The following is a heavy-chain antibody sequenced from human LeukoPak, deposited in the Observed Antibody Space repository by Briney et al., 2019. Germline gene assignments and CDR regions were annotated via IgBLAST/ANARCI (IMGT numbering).Heavy chain of an antibody. CDR3: AKDTYYDLLTGRDAFDI. CDR1: GFTFNTYA. V-gene: IGHV3-23*01. CDR2: ISGSGGST. Sequence: PGGSLRLSCAASGFTFNTYAMSWVRQAPGKGLEWVSVISGSGGSTYYADSVKGRFTISRDNSKNTLYLQMNSLRAEDTAVYYCAKDTYYDLLTGRDAFDIWGQGTMVTVSS. D-gene: IGHD3-9*01. J-gene: IGHJ3*02.